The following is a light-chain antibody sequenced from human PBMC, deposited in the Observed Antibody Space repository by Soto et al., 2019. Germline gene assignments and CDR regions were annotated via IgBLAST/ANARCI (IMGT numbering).Light chain of an antibody. J-gene: IGKJ4*01. CDR2: AAS. CDR1: KSISNY. V-gene: IGKV1-27*01. CDR3: QKYNSAPLT. Sequence: DIQMTQSPSSLSASVGDRVTITCRASKSISNYLAWYQQKPGKVPMLLIYAASTLQSGVPSRFSGSGSGTDFTLTFSSLQPEDVATYYCQKYNSAPLTFGGGTKVEIK.